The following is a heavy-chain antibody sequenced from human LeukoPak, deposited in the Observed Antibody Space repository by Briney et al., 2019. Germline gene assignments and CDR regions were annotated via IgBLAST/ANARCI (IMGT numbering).Heavy chain of an antibody. J-gene: IGHJ3*02. D-gene: IGHD3-10*01. Sequence: GGSLRLSCAASGFTSSSYAMSWVRQSPGKGLEWVSVIGRGGGATYHADSVKGRFTISRDNSKNTLYLQMNSLRAEDTAVYYCAKHYYDSGRWTFDIWGQGTTVTVSS. CDR2: IGRGGGAT. V-gene: IGHV3-23*01. CDR1: GFTSSSYA. CDR3: AKHYYDSGRWTFDI.